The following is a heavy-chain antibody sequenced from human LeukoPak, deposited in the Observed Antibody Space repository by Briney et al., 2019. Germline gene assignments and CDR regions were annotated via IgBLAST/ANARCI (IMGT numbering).Heavy chain of an antibody. V-gene: IGHV3-53*01. D-gene: IGHD3-22*01. CDR1: GFTVSSNY. CDR2: IYSGGST. CDR3: ARDSSGYYHQGYFDY. J-gene: IGHJ4*02. Sequence: GGSLRLSCAASGFTVSSNYMSWVRQAPGKGLEWVSVIYSGGSTYYADSVKGRFTISRDNAKNTLYLQMNSLRAEDTAVYYCARDSSGYYHQGYFDYWGQGTLVTVSS.